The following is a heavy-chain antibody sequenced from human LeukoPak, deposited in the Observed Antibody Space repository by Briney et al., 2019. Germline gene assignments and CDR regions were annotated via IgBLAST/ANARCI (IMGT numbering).Heavy chain of an antibody. V-gene: IGHV4-4*07. D-gene: IGHD6-19*01. J-gene: IGHJ4*02. CDR1: GGSISSYY. Sequence: PSETLSLTCTVSGGSISSYYWSWIRQPAGKGLEWIGRIYTSGSTNYNPSLKSRVTMSVDTPKNQFSLKLSSVTAADTAVYYSAREGIGSGWKSFDYWGQGTLVTVSS. CDR3: AREGIGSGWKSFDY. CDR2: IYTSGST.